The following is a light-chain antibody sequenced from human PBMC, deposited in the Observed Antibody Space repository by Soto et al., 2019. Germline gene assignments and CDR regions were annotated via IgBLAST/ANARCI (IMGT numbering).Light chain of an antibody. J-gene: IGKJ4*01. CDR2: GAS. CDR3: LHHET. CDR1: QSVSSSY. Sequence: EIVLTQSPGTLSLSPEERATLSCRASQSVSSSYLAWYQQKPGQAPRLLIYGASSRATGIPDRFSGSGSGTDFTLTISRLEPEDFAVYYCLHHETFGAGTRVDIK. V-gene: IGKV3-20*01.